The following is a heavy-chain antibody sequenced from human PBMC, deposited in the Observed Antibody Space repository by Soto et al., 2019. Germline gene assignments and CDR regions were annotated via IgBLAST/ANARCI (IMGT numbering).Heavy chain of an antibody. D-gene: IGHD6-19*01. V-gene: IGHV3-30-3*01. CDR1: GFTFSSYA. CDR2: ISYDGSNK. Sequence: QVQLVESGGGVVQPGRSLRLSCAASGFTFSSYAMHWVRQAPGKGLEWVAVISYDGSNKYYADSVKGRFTISRDNSKNTLYLQMNSLRAEDTAVYYCARDGAVAGSPDYWGQGTLATVSS. J-gene: IGHJ4*02. CDR3: ARDGAVAGSPDY.